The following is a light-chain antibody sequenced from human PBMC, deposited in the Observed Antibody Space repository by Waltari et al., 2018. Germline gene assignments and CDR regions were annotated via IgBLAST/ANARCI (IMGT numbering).Light chain of an antibody. CDR2: SSN. J-gene: IGLJ2*01. V-gene: IGLV1-44*01. CDR1: SSNIGGST. Sequence: QSVLTQPPSASGTPGQRVTISCSGSSSNIGGSTVNWYQQLPGTAPKLLIYSSNQRPSGGSDRFSGSKSGTSASLAISGLQSEDDADYYCAAWDDSLNGPVFGGGTKLTVL. CDR3: AAWDDSLNGPV.